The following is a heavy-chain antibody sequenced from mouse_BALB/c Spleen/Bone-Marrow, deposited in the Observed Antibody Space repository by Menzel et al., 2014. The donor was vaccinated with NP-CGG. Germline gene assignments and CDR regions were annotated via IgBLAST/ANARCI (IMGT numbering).Heavy chain of an antibody. Sequence: EVKLVESGAELVKPGASVKLSCTASGFNIKDTYMHWVKRRPEQGLEWIGRIDPANGNTKYDPKFQGKATITADTSSNTAYLQLSSLTSEDTAVYYCASYYYGRYFDVWGAGTTVTVSS. CDR1: GFNIKDTY. D-gene: IGHD1-1*01. J-gene: IGHJ1*01. CDR2: IDPANGNT. V-gene: IGHV14-3*02. CDR3: ASYYYGRYFDV.